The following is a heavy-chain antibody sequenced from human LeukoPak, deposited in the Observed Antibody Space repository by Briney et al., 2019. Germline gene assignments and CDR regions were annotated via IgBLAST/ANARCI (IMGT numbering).Heavy chain of an antibody. Sequence: ASVKVSCKASENTFTNYYMHWVRQAPGQGLEWLGLINPNGGRTSYAQNFQGRVTMTRDTSTTTVYLELSSLRSEDTAVYYCARDLATVATPYFDYWGQGALVTVSS. J-gene: IGHJ4*02. CDR2: INPNGGRT. CDR1: ENTFTNYY. V-gene: IGHV1-46*01. CDR3: ARDLATVATPYFDY. D-gene: IGHD4-23*01.